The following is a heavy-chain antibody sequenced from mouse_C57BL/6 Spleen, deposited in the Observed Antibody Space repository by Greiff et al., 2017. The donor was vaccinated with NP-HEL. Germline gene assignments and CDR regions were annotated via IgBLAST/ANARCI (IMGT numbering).Heavy chain of an antibody. CDR3: ARSRDGFYAGFDY. CDR2: INPNNGGT. Sequence: EVQLQQSGPELVKPGASVKIPCKASGYTFTDYNMDWVKQSHGKSLEWIGDINPNNGGTIYNQKFKGKATLTVDKSSSTAYMELRSLTSEDTAVYYCARSRDGFYAGFDYWGQGTTLTVSS. V-gene: IGHV1-18*01. D-gene: IGHD2-3*01. J-gene: IGHJ2*01. CDR1: GYTFTDYN.